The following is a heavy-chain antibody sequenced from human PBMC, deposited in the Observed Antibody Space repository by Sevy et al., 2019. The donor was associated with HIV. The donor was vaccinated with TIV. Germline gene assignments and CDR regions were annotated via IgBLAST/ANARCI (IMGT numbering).Heavy chain of an antibody. Sequence: SETLSLTCTVSGGSISSYYWSWIRQPAGKGLEWIGRIYTSGSTNYNPSLKSRVTMSVDTSKNQFSLKVRSVTAADTAVYYCARARSTPSIQLWPIDYYYGMDVWGQGTTVTVSS. D-gene: IGHD5-18*01. CDR2: IYTSGST. CDR3: ARARSTPSIQLWPIDYYYGMDV. CDR1: GGSISSYY. V-gene: IGHV4-4*07. J-gene: IGHJ6*02.